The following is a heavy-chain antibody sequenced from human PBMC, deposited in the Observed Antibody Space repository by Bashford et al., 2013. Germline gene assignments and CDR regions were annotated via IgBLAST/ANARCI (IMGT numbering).Heavy chain of an antibody. V-gene: IGHV4-59*01. J-gene: IGHJ6*02. Sequence: SETLSLTCGVYGGSFSGYHWSWIRQPPGKGLEWIGYIYYSGSTNYNPSLKSRVTISVDTSKNQFSLKLSSVTAADTAVYYCARAHRPDDCSSTSCYPYYYYYYGMDVWGQGTTVTVSS. D-gene: IGHD2-2*01. CDR2: IYYSGST. CDR1: GGSFSGYH. CDR3: ARAHRPDDCSSTSCYPYYYYYYGMDV.